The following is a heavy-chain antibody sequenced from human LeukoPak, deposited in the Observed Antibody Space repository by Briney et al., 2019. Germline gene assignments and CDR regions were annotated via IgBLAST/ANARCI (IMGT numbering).Heavy chain of an antibody. D-gene: IGHD2-2*01. CDR1: GFTFSSYS. J-gene: IGHJ6*02. Sequence: PGGSLRLSCAASGFTFSSYSMNWDRQAPGKGLEWVSSISSGSSYIYYADSVKGRFTISRDNAKNSLYLQMNSLRAEDTAVYYRARDGALPATARILGGSSLSYYYYGMDVWGQGTTVTVSS. CDR3: ARDGALPATARILGGSSLSYYYYGMDV. CDR2: ISSGSSYI. V-gene: IGHV3-21*01.